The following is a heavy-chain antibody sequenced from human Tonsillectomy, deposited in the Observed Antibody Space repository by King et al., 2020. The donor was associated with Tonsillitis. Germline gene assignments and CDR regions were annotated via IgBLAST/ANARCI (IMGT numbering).Heavy chain of an antibody. CDR1: GFTFSSYA. Sequence: VQLVESGGGLVQPGGSLRLSCAASGFTFSSYAMSWVRQAPGKGLEWVSAISGSGGSTNYADSVKGRFTISRDNSKNTLYLQMNSLIAEDTAVYYCAKDQRSSAGTGAWAFDIWGQGTVVTVSS. D-gene: IGHD6-13*01. J-gene: IGHJ3*02. CDR2: ISGSGGST. CDR3: AKDQRSSAGTGAWAFDI. V-gene: IGHV3-23*04.